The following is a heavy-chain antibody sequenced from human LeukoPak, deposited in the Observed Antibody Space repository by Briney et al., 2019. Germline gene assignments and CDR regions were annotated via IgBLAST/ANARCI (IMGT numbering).Heavy chain of an antibody. Sequence: GASVKVSCKASGGTFSSYAISWVRQAPGQGLEWMGTIVPIFGTANYAQKFQGRVTITTDESTSTAYMELSSLRSEDTAVYYCASPSGVAAAGTWYFDYWGQGTLVTVSS. J-gene: IGHJ4*02. CDR3: ASPSGVAAAGTWYFDY. CDR1: GGTFSSYA. D-gene: IGHD6-13*01. V-gene: IGHV1-69*05. CDR2: IVPIFGTA.